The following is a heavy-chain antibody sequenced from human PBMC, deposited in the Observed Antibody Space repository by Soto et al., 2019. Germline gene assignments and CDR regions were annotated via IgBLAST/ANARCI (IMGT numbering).Heavy chain of an antibody. J-gene: IGHJ5*02. CDR3: ARHSRVSGTNDH. CDR2: ISYDGSNE. Sequence: QVQLVESGGGVVQPGRSLRLSCAASGITFSSYAMHWVRQTPGKGLEWVAVISYDGSNEYYADSVKGRFTISRDNSKKTLYGQLNGLGAEDPAIYYCARHSRVSGTNDHWGQGTLVTVSS. V-gene: IGHV3-33*01. D-gene: IGHD3-10*01. CDR1: GITFSSYA.